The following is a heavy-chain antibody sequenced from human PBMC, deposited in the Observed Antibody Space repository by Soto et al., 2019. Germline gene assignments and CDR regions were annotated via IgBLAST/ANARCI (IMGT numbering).Heavy chain of an antibody. CDR3: AKDRLVVVVAAAFDY. J-gene: IGHJ4*02. D-gene: IGHD2-15*01. Sequence: QVQLVESGGGVVQPGRSLRLSCAASGFTFSSYGMHWVRQAPGKGLEWVAVISYDGSNKYYADSVKGRFTISRDNSKNTLYLQMNSLRAEDTAVYYCAKDRLVVVVAAAFDYWGQGTLVTVSS. CDR1: GFTFSSYG. V-gene: IGHV3-30*18. CDR2: ISYDGSNK.